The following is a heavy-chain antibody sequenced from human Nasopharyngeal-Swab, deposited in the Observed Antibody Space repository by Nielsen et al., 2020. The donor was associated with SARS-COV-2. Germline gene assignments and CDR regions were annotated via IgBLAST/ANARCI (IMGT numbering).Heavy chain of an antibody. CDR2: ISAYNGNT. V-gene: IGHV1-18*01. CDR3: ARSQYCSGGSCYSGNWFDP. Sequence: WVRQAPGQGLEWMGWISAYNGNTNYAQKLQGRVTMTTDTSTSTAYMELRSPRSDDTAVYYCARSQYCSGGSCYSGNWFDPWGQGTLVTVSS. J-gene: IGHJ5*02. D-gene: IGHD2-15*01.